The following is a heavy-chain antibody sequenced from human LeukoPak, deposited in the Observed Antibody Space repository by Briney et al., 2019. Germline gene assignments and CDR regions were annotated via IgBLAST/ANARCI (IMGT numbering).Heavy chain of an antibody. CDR2: ISGSGTIT. Sequence: QPGESLRLSCAASGFTFGRYAMSWVRQAPGKGLEWVSAISGSGTITYYADSVKGRFTISRDNSKDTLYLQMNSLRAEDTAIYFCAILATHSSSSQFDYWGQGTLVTVSS. CDR1: GFTFGRYA. D-gene: IGHD6-6*01. CDR3: AILATHSSSSQFDY. J-gene: IGHJ4*02. V-gene: IGHV3-23*01.